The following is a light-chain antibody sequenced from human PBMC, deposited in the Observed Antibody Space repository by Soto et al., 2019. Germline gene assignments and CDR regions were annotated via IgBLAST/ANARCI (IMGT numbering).Light chain of an antibody. V-gene: IGKV3-11*01. J-gene: IGKJ3*01. CDR1: QSVGNS. CDR3: QQCVIWPLFT. CDR2: DVS. Sequence: EIVLTQSPATLSLSPGERASLSCRASQSVGNSLAWYQHKPGQAPRLLIYDVSNRATGIPARFSGSGSGTDFNLTISSLEPEDFAVYYCQQCVIWPLFTFGPGTKVDIK.